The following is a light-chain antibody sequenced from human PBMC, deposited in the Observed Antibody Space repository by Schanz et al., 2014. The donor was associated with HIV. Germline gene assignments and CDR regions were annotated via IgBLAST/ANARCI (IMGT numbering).Light chain of an antibody. CDR1: SSNIGANYD. CDR3: ASWDGGLSVV. CDR2: GNI. V-gene: IGLV1-40*01. J-gene: IGLJ3*02. Sequence: QSVLTQPPSVSGAPGQGVTISCSGSSSNIGANYDVHWYQQLPGTAPKLLIYGNINRPSGVPDRFSGSKSGTSASLAISGLRTEDEADYYCASWDGGLSVVFGGGTKLTVL.